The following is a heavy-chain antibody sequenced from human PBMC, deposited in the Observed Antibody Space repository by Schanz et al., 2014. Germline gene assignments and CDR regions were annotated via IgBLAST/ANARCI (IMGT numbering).Heavy chain of an antibody. CDR1: GLNFDSYG. CDR3: ARGPIPIQGVPMDF. CDR2: IGYAGSEK. Sequence: QVQLVESGGGVVQPGRSLRLSCSTSGLNFDSYGMYWVRQAPGQGLEWVANIGYAGSEKYYVASVKGRFTISRGKSKDTLYLQMSDLTPEDTAVKYCARGPIPIQGVPMDFWGQGTLVTVSS. D-gene: IGHD3-10*01. V-gene: IGHV3-33*01. J-gene: IGHJ4*02.